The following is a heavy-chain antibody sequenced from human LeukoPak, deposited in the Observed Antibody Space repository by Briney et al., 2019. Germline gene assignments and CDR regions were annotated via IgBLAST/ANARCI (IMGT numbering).Heavy chain of an antibody. CDR2: ISGSGGST. CDR1: GFTFSSYA. Sequence: PGGSLRLSCAASGFTFSSYAMSWVRRAPGKGLEWVSAISGSGGSTYYADSVKGRFTISRDNSKNTLYLQMNSLRAEDTAVYYCAKETTEWELPPSDYWGQGTLVTVSS. V-gene: IGHV3-23*01. D-gene: IGHD1-26*01. J-gene: IGHJ4*02. CDR3: AKETTEWELPPSDY.